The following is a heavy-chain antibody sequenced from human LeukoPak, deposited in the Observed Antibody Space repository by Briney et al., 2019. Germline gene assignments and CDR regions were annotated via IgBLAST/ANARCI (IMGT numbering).Heavy chain of an antibody. Sequence: SATLSLTCAVYGGSFSGYYWSWIPRPPGKGLEWIGEINHSGSTNYNPSLKSRVTISVDTSKNQIALKLSSVTAADTAVYYCARVSSGWGYYFDYWGQGTLVTVSS. J-gene: IGHJ4*02. V-gene: IGHV4-34*01. CDR3: ARVSSGWGYYFDY. CDR2: INHSGST. D-gene: IGHD6-19*01. CDR1: GGSFSGYY.